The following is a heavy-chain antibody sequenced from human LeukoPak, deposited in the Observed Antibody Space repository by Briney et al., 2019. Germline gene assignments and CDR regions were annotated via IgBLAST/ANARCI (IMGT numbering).Heavy chain of an antibody. D-gene: IGHD3-10*01. CDR2: IYCSGRT. CDR1: GDSISSYY. V-gene: IGHV4-59*01. Sequence: SETLSLTCTVSGDSISSYYWSWIRQPPGKGLEWIGYIYCSGRTNYNPSLESLVTISVESSKNQFSLKRSSVTAADTAVYYCAGDLASLWFGELGYWGQGTLVTVSS. CDR3: AGDLASLWFGELGY. J-gene: IGHJ4*02.